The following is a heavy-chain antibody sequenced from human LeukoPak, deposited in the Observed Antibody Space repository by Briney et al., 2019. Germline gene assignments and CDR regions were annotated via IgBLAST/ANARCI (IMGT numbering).Heavy chain of an antibody. Sequence: PGGSLRLSCAASGFPFSNAWMSWVRQAPGKGLDWVGRIRSKTDGGTTDHAASVKGRFTISRDDSNNMLYLQMNSLKTEDTAVYYCSTWTDLYDYWGQGTLVTVSS. V-gene: IGHV3-15*01. CDR2: IRSKTDGGTT. CDR3: STWTDLYDY. J-gene: IGHJ4*02. D-gene: IGHD3/OR15-3a*01. CDR1: GFPFSNAW.